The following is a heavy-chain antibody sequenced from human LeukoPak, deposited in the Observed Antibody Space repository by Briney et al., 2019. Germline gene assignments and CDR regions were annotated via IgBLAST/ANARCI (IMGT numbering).Heavy chain of an antibody. Sequence: ASVKVSCKASGYTFTSYGISWVRQAPGQGLEWMGWINPNSGGTNYAQKFQGRVTMTRDTSISTAYMELSRLRSDDTAVYYCARDYYGSGSYYGHMDVWGKGTTVTVSS. J-gene: IGHJ6*03. CDR3: ARDYYGSGSYYGHMDV. CDR1: GYTFTSYG. V-gene: IGHV1-2*02. D-gene: IGHD3-10*01. CDR2: INPNSGGT.